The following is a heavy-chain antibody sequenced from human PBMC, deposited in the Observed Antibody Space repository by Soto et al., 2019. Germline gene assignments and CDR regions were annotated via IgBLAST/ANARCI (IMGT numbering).Heavy chain of an antibody. J-gene: IGHJ4*02. V-gene: IGHV3-30-3*01. CDR3: ARPLLGTWIQLWFFDY. CDR2: ISYDGSNK. Sequence: GGSLRLSCAASGFTFSSYAMHWVRQAPGKGLEWVAVISYDGSNKYYADSVKGRFTISRDNSKNTLYLQMNSLRAEDTAVYYCARPLLGTWIQLWFFDYWGQGTLVTVSS. D-gene: IGHD5-18*01. CDR1: GFTFSSYA.